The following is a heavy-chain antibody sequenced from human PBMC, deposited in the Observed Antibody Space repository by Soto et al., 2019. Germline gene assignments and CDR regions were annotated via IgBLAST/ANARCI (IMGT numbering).Heavy chain of an antibody. Sequence: QVHLVQSGAEVKKPGASVKVSCKASGYTFTSYGITWVRQAPGQGLEWMGWISAHNGNTDYAQKLQGRVIVTRDTSTSTAYMELMSLRSDDASVYYCARGRDGDYWGQGALVTVSS. J-gene: IGHJ4*02. CDR2: ISAHNGNT. CDR1: GYTFTSYG. V-gene: IGHV1-18*01. D-gene: IGHD6-6*01. CDR3: ARGRDGDY.